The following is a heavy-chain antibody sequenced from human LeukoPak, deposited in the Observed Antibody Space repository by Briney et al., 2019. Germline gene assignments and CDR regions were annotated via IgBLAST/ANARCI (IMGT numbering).Heavy chain of an antibody. Sequence: SETLSLTCAVSGGSISSGGYSWSWIRQPPGKGLEWIGYIYHSGSTYYNPSLKSRVTISVDRSKNQFSLKLSSVTAADTAVYYCARGYSYGYDRYFDLWGRGTLVTVSS. CDR2: IYHSGST. J-gene: IGHJ2*01. D-gene: IGHD5-18*01. CDR3: ARGYSYGYDRYFDL. V-gene: IGHV4-30-2*01. CDR1: GGSISSGGYS.